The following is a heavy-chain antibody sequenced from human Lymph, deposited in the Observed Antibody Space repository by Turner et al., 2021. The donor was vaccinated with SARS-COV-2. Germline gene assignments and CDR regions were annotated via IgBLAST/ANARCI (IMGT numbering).Heavy chain of an antibody. J-gene: IGHJ4*02. CDR1: GFTFSTYS. CDR3: ARGIPTTADYFDC. D-gene: IGHD4-17*01. V-gene: IGHV3-21*01. Sequence: EVQLVESGGGLVKPGGYLRLSCAASGFTFSTYSMNWVRQAPGKGLEWISSISSTSSYIYYADSVKGRFTISRDDAKNSLFLQMNSLRAEDTAVYYCARGIPTTADYFDCWGQGTLVTVSS. CDR2: ISSTSSYI.